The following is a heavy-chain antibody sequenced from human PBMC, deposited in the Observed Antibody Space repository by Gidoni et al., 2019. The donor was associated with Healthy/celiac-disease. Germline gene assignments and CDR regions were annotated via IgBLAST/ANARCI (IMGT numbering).Heavy chain of an antibody. V-gene: IGHV4-61*02. J-gene: IGHJ4*02. D-gene: IGHD3-3*01. CDR2: IYTSGST. CDR3: AREGKYDFWSGYTDY. Sequence: QVQLQESGPGLVKPSQTLSLTCTVSGGSISSGSYYWSWIRQPAGKGLEWLGRIYTSGSTNYNPSLKSRVTISVDTSKNQFSLKLSSVTAADTAVYYCAREGKYDFWSGYTDYWGQGTLVTVSS. CDR1: GGSISSGSYY.